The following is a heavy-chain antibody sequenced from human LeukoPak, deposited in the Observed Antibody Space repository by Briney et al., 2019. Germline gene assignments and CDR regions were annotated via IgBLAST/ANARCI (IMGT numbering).Heavy chain of an antibody. D-gene: IGHD4-17*01. J-gene: IGHJ4*02. CDR1: GFTFSSYA. Sequence: GGSLRLSCAASGFTFSSYAMSWVRQAPGKGLEWVSGISWNSGSIGYADSVKGRFTISRDNAKNSLYLQMNSLRAEDTALYYCAKDMGKYGDYATVDYWGQGTLVTVSS. CDR3: AKDMGKYGDYATVDY. V-gene: IGHV3-9*01. CDR2: ISWNSGSI.